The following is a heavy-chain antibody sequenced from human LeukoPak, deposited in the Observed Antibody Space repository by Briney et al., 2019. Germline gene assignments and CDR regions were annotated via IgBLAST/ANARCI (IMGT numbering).Heavy chain of an antibody. CDR2: ISGSGGST. CDR1: GXTFSTYA. CDR3: AKEGYRYGYAIDY. J-gene: IGHJ4*02. D-gene: IGHD5-18*01. V-gene: IGHV3-23*01. Sequence: QPGGSLRVSCAASGXTFSTYAVSRVRQAPGKGQEWVSAISGSGGSTYYADSVKGRFTISRDNSKNTLYLQMNSLRAEDTAVYYCAKEGYRYGYAIDYWGQGTLVTVSS.